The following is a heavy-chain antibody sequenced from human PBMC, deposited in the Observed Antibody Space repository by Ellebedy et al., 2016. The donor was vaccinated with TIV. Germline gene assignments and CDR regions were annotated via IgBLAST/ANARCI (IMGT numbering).Heavy chain of an antibody. Sequence: GESLKISXAASGFSFSGYTMSWVRQAPGKGLEWVSSISGSGTNTYHADSVKGRFTISRDNSRHTHLQMNSLRAEDTAIYHCAKVNDGDYDYFYGMDIWGQGTTVTVSS. CDR3: AKVNDGDYDYFYGMDI. V-gene: IGHV3-23*01. J-gene: IGHJ6*02. D-gene: IGHD4-17*01. CDR2: ISGSGTNT. CDR1: GFSFSGYT.